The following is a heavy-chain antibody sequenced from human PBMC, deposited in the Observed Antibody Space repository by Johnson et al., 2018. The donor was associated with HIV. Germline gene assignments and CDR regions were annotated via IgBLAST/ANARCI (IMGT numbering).Heavy chain of an antibody. CDR2: ISYDGSNK. Sequence: QVQLVESGGGLVQPGGSLRLSCAASGFTFSSYAMHWVRQAPGKGLEWVAVISYDGSNKYYADSVKGRFTISRDNAKNSLYLQMNSLRAEDTAVYYCAREKASEFRELFQKKDASDSWGQGTMVTVSS. V-gene: IGHV3-30*04. J-gene: IGHJ3*02. CDR1: GFTFSSYA. D-gene: IGHD3-10*01. CDR3: AREKASEFRELFQKKDASDS.